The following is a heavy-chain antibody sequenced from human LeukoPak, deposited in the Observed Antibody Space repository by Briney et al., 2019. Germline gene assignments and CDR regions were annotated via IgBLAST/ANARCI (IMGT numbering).Heavy chain of an antibody. V-gene: IGHV1-18*01. Sequence: ASVKVSCKASGYTFTNYGISWVRQAPGQGLEWMAWISAYNGNTDYAQKFQGRVAVTADTSTSTAYMELRSLRSDDTAVYYCARSGCSAGSCYSQTVRFDSWGQGTLVTVSS. CDR3: ARSGCSAGSCYSQTVRFDS. J-gene: IGHJ4*02. CDR2: ISAYNGNT. CDR1: GYTFTNYG. D-gene: IGHD2-15*01.